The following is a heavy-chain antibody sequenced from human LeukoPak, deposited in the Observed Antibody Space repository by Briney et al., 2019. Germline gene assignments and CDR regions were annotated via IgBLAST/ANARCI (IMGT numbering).Heavy chain of an antibody. V-gene: IGHV1-2*02. J-gene: IGHJ5*02. D-gene: IGHD1-7*01. CDR3: ARVEAGITGTTLNH. CDR2: INPNSGGT. Sequence: ASVKVSCKASGYTFTGYYMHWVRQAPGQGLEWMGWINPNSGGTNYAQKFQGRVTMTRDTSISTAYMELSRLRSDDTAVYYCARVEAGITGTTLNHWGQGTLVTVSS. CDR1: GYTFTGYY.